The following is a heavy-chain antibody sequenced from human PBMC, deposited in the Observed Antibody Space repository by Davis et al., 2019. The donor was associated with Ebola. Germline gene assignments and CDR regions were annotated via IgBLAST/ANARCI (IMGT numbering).Heavy chain of an antibody. V-gene: IGHV3-11*01. D-gene: IGHD3-22*01. CDR2: ISSSGSTI. CDR3: ARDVFATSGYIPFDY. J-gene: IGHJ4*02. CDR1: GFTFSDYY. Sequence: GESLKISCAASGFTFSDYYMSWIRQAPGKGLEWVSYISSSGSTIYYADSVKGRFTISRDNAKNSLYLQMNSLRAEDTAVYFCARDVFATSGYIPFDYWGQGTLVTVSS.